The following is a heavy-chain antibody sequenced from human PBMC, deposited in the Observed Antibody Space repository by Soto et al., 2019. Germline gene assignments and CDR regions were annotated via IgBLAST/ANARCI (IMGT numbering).Heavy chain of an antibody. Sequence: QVQLQESGPGLVKPSETLSLTCTVSGGSISSYYWSWIRQPPGKGLEWIGYIYYSGSTNYNPSLKCRVTISVDTSKNQFSLKLNSVTAADTAVYYCARDSSGWFDGWFDPWGQGSLVTVSS. D-gene: IGHD6-19*01. J-gene: IGHJ5*02. CDR3: ARDSSGWFDGWFDP. CDR1: GGSISSYY. CDR2: IYYSGST. V-gene: IGHV4-59*01.